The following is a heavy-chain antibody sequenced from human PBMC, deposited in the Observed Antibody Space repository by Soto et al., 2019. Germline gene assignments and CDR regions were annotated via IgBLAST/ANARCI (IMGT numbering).Heavy chain of an antibody. Sequence: GGSLRLSCAASGFTFSSYSMNWVRQAPGKGLEWVSSISSSSSYTYYADSVKGRFTISRDNAKNSLYLQMNSLRAEDTAVYYCAKAAWLIGRGYGDEWYFDYWSQGTLVTVSS. CDR3: AKAAWLIGRGYGDEWYFDY. CDR2: ISSSSSYT. V-gene: IGHV3-21*04. CDR1: GFTFSSYS. D-gene: IGHD6-25*01. J-gene: IGHJ4*02.